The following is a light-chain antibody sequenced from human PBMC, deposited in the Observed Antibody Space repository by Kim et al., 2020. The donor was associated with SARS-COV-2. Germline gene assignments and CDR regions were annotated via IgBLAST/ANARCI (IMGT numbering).Light chain of an antibody. CDR2: QDS. Sequence: SYELTQPPSVSVSAGQTASITCSGDKLGDKYACWYQQKPGQSPVLVIYQDSKRPSGIPERFSGSNSGNTATLTISGTQAMDEADYYCQAWDSSTAVFCGG. CDR3: QAWDSSTAV. V-gene: IGLV3-1*01. CDR1: KLGDKY. J-gene: IGLJ2*01.